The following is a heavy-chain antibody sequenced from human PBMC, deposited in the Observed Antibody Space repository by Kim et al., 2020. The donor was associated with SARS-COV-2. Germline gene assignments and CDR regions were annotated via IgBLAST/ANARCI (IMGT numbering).Heavy chain of an antibody. V-gene: IGHV1-58*01. CDR2: IVVGSGNT. Sequence: SVKVSCKASGFTFTSSAVQWVRQARGQRLEWIGWIVVGSGNTNYAQKFQERVTITRDMSTSTAYMELSSLRSEDTAVYYCAAGPYYDFWSGYRPFDYWGQGTLVTVSS. J-gene: IGHJ4*02. CDR3: AAGPYYDFWSGYRPFDY. D-gene: IGHD3-3*01. CDR1: GFTFTSSA.